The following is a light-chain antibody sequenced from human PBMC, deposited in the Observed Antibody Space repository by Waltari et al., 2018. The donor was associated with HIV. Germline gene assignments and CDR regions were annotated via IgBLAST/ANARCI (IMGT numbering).Light chain of an antibody. CDR2: AAS. V-gene: IGKV1-39*01. CDR3: LQTYGSPLT. CDR1: QTINRD. J-gene: IGKJ3*01. Sequence: DIQMTQSPSSLPASVGDRLTITCRASQTINRDLNWYQQKPGQGPTLLISAASTLESGVPSRFSVSVSGAEFTLSISSVQPEDFATYYCLQTYGSPLTFGPGT.